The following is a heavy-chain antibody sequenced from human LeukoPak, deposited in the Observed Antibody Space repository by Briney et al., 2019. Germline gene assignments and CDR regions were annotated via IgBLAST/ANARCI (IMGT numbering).Heavy chain of an antibody. J-gene: IGHJ5*02. D-gene: IGHD3-10*01. CDR3: ARGRGSGSYSGWFDP. V-gene: IGHV4-34*01. CDR1: GGSFSGYY. CDR2: INHSGST. Sequence: SETLSLTCAVYGGSFSGYYWSWIRQPPGKGLEWTGEINHSGSTNYNPSLKSRVTISVDTSKNQFSLKLSSVTAADTAVYYCARGRGSGSYSGWFDPWGQGTLVTVSS.